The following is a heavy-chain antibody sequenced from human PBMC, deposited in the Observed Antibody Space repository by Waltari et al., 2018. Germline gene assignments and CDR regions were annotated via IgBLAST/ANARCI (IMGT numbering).Heavy chain of an antibody. V-gene: IGHV4-61*02. D-gene: IGHD3-10*01. CDR3: ARDPPQLADAFDI. CDR1: GGSISSGSYY. J-gene: IGHJ3*02. CDR2: IYTSGST. Sequence: QVQLQESGPGLVKPSETLSLTCSVSGGSISSGSYYWTWIRQPAGKELEWIGRIYTSGSTNYNPSLRSRLTISVDTSNNQFSLKLSSVTAADTAVYYCARDPPQLADAFDIWGQGTMVTVSS.